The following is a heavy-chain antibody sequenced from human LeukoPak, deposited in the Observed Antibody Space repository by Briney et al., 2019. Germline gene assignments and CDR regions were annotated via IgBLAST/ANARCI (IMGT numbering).Heavy chain of an antibody. Sequence: GGSLRLSCAVSGITLSNYGMSWVRQAPGKGVEWVAGISDSGGSTNYADSVKGRFTISRDNPKNTLYLQMNSLRAEDTAVYFYAIRGLVIRVILVGFHKEAYYFDSWGQGALVTVSS. V-gene: IGHV3-23*01. CDR2: ISDSGGST. J-gene: IGHJ4*02. CDR3: AIRGLVIRVILVGFHKEAYYFDS. D-gene: IGHD3-22*01. CDR1: GITLSNYG.